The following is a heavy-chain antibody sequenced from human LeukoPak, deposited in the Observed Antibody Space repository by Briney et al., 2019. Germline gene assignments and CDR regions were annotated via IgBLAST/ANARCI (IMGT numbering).Heavy chain of an antibody. Sequence: GRSLRLSCAASGFTFSSYAMHWVRQAPGKGLEWVAVISYDGSNKYYADSVKGRFTISRDNSKNTLYLQMNSLRAEDTAVYYCATYGWDVFDIWGQGTMVTVSS. V-gene: IGHV3-30-3*01. CDR3: ATYGWDVFDI. D-gene: IGHD3-10*01. J-gene: IGHJ3*02. CDR2: ISYDGSNK. CDR1: GFTFSSYA.